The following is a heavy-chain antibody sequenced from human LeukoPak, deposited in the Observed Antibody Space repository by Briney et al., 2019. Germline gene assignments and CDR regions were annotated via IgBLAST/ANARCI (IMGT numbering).Heavy chain of an antibody. V-gene: IGHV5-10-1*01. J-gene: IGHJ4*02. CDR3: ARQYSSRWPPDY. Sequence: GESLKISCKGSGYSFTSYWIGWVRQMPGKGLEWMGRIDPSDSYTNYSPSFQGHVTISADKSISTAYLQWSSLKASDTAMYYCARQYSSRWPPDYWGQGTLVTVSS. D-gene: IGHD6-13*01. CDR1: GYSFTSYW. CDR2: IDPSDSYT.